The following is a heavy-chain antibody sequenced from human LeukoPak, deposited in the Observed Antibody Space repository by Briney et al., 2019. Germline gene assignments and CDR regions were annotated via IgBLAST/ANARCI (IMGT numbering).Heavy chain of an antibody. D-gene: IGHD2-15*01. J-gene: IGHJ2*01. CDR2: IYSGGST. CDR1: GFTVSSNY. CDR3: ARDFQGGPNYWYFDL. Sequence: PGGSLRLSCAASGFTVSSNYMSWVRQAPGKGLEWVSVIYSGGSTYYADSVKGRFTISRDNSKNTLYLQMNSLRAEDTAVYYCARDFQGGPNYWYFDLWGRGTLVTVSS. V-gene: IGHV3-53*01.